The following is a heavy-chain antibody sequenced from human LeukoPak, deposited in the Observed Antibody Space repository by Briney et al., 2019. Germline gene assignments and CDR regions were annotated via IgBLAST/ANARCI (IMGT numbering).Heavy chain of an antibody. J-gene: IGHJ4*02. Sequence: GGSLRLSCAASGFTFSRYEMNWVRQAPGKGLEWVSAISGSGGSTYYADSVKGRFTISRDNSKNTLYLQMNSLRAEDTAVYYCAKVSATGTVDYWGQGTLVTVSS. D-gene: IGHD6-13*01. CDR2: ISGSGGST. CDR1: GFTFSRYE. V-gene: IGHV3-23*01. CDR3: AKVSATGTVDY.